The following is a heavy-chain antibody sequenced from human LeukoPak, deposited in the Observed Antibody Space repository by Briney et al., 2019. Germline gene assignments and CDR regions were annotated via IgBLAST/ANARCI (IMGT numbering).Heavy chain of an antibody. V-gene: IGHV3-7*01. D-gene: IGHD6-13*01. Sequence: PGGSLRLSCAASGFTLGSDWMTWVRQAPGKGLEWVANIKPDGSEENYVGSVKGRFTIPRDNAKSLLYLQMTGLRAEDTAMYYCARNTVAAPGDSWGQGTLVTVSS. J-gene: IGHJ4*02. CDR2: IKPDGSEE. CDR3: ARNTVAAPGDS. CDR1: GFTLGSDW.